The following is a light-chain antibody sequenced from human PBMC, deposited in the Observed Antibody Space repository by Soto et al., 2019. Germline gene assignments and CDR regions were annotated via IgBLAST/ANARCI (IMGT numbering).Light chain of an antibody. Sequence: EIVLTQSPATLSLSPGERATLSCRASQSIGNYLGWYQQKPGHAPRLLIYDATNRATGIPARFSGSGSGTDFTLTITSLEPEDFAVYYCQQRSDWPRTFGQGTRLEIK. V-gene: IGKV3-11*01. CDR1: QSIGNY. CDR2: DAT. J-gene: IGKJ5*01. CDR3: QQRSDWPRT.